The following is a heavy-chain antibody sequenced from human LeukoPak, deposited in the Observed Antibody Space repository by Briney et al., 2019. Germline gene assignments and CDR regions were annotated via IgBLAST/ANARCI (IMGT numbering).Heavy chain of an antibody. CDR2: IYSGGSI. CDR1: GFTVSSNY. V-gene: IGHV3-53*01. Sequence: GGSLRLSCAVSGFTVSSNYMTWVRQAPGKGLEWVSVIYSGGSIYYADSVKGRFTISRDISKDTVDLQLNSLRAEDTAVYYCASGKEASMAQGYWGQGTLVTVSS. CDR3: ASGKEASMAQGY. J-gene: IGHJ4*02. D-gene: IGHD3-10*01.